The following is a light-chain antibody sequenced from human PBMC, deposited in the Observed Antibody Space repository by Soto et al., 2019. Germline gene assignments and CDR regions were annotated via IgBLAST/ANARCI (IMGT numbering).Light chain of an antibody. J-gene: IGKJ4*01. CDR2: TAS. CDR1: QSIGIF. V-gene: IGKV1-39*01. CDR3: QHSYNIVT. Sequence: DIQMTQSPSSLSASVGDKVTITCRASQSIGIFLNWYQQKPGKAPQLLIYTASSLQSGVPSRFTASGSGTDFTLTISSLQPEDFPTYYCQHSYNIVTFGGGTKVAIK.